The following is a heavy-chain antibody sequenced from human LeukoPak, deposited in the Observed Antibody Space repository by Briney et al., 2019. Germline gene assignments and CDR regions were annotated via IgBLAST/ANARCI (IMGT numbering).Heavy chain of an antibody. Sequence: SETLSLTCAVSGGSISSGGYSWSWIRQPPGKGLEWIGYIYHSGSTYYTPSLKSRVTISVDRSKNQFSLKLSSVTAADTAVYYCARGYCSGGSCYFDYWGQGTLVTVSS. J-gene: IGHJ4*02. CDR3: ARGYCSGGSCYFDY. CDR2: IYHSGST. D-gene: IGHD2-15*01. V-gene: IGHV4-30-2*01. CDR1: GGSISSGGYS.